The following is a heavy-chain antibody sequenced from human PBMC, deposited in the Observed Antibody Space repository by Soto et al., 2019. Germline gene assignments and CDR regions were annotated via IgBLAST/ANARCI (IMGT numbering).Heavy chain of an antibody. D-gene: IGHD6-19*01. CDR3: ARFGIAVAGTDY. V-gene: IGHV3-21*01. J-gene: IGHJ4*02. CDR1: GFPFSSYS. CDR2: ISSSSSYI. Sequence: GGSLRLSCAAAGFPFSSYSMNWVRQAPGKGLEWVSSISSSSSYIYYADSVKGRFTISRDNAKNSLYLQMNSLRAEDTAVYYCARFGIAVAGTDYWGQGTLVTVSS.